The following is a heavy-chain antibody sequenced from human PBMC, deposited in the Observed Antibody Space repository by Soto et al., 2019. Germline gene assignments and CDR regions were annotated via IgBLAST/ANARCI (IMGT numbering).Heavy chain of an antibody. CDR2: VFHTGNT. D-gene: IGHD6-6*01. CDR1: GDSISSFH. J-gene: IGHJ4*02. Sequence: TSETLSLTCSVSGDSISSFHWTWIRQSPGRGLEWIGYVFHTGNTNYNPSLKSRVTITVDTAKNRFSLKLGSVTAADTAVYYCSRSTYTGSSAYFDHWGPGVLVTVSS. V-gene: IGHV4-59*01. CDR3: SRSTYTGSSAYFDH.